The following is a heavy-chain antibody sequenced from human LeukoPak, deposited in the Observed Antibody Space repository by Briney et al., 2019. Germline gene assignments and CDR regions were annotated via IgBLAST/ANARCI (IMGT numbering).Heavy chain of an antibody. CDR3: ARGLRITMDPFDP. V-gene: IGHV4-34*01. J-gene: IGHJ5*02. CDR2: INHSGST. CDR1: GGSFSGYY. D-gene: IGHD3-10*01. Sequence: SETLSLTCAVYGGSFSGYYWSWIRQPPGKGLEWIGEINHSGSTNYNPSLKSRVTISVDTSKNRFSLKLGSVTAADTAVYYCARGLRITMDPFDPWGQGTLVTVSS.